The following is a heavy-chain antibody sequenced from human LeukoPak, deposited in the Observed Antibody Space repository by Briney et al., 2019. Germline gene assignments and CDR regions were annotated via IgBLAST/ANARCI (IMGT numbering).Heavy chain of an antibody. CDR3: AREAASIRRAFDI. D-gene: IGHD6-13*01. CDR1: GFTFSSYA. CDR2: ISGSGGST. J-gene: IGHJ3*02. Sequence: GGSLRLSCAASGFTFSSYAMSWLRQAAGKGLEGVSAISGSGGSTYYADSVKGRFTISRDNSKNTLYLQMNSLRAEDTAVYYCAREAASIRRAFDIWGQGTMVTVSS. V-gene: IGHV3-23*01.